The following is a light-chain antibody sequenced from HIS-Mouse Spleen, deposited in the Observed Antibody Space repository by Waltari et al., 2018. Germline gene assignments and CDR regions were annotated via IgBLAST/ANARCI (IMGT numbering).Light chain of an antibody. CDR2: RNN. CDR3: AAWDDSLNGWV. V-gene: IGLV1-44*01. J-gene: IGLJ3*02. Sequence: QSVLTQPPSASGTPGQRVTISCSGSSSNIGSNTVNWYQQLPGTAPKLLIYRNNRRPAGVPDRFPGSKSGTSASLAISGLQSEDEADYYCAAWDDSLNGWVFGGGTKLTVL. CDR1: SSNIGSNT.